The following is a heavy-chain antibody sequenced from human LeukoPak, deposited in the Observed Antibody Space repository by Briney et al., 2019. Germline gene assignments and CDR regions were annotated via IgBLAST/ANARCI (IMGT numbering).Heavy chain of an antibody. Sequence: SETLSLTCTVSGGSISSGSYYWSWIRQPAGKGLEWIGRIYTSGSTNYNPSLKSRVTISVDTSKNQFSLKLSSVTAADTAVYYCARQSGSSQIVGATTHFDPWGQGTLVTVSS. D-gene: IGHD1-26*01. CDR3: ARQSGSSQIVGATTHFDP. CDR2: IYTSGST. J-gene: IGHJ5*02. V-gene: IGHV4-61*02. CDR1: GGSISSGSYY.